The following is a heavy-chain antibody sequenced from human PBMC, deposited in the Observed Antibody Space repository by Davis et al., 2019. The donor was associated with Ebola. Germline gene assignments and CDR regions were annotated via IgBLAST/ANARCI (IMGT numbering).Heavy chain of an antibody. J-gene: IGHJ6*02. CDR1: GYTFTSYY. CDR2: INPSGGST. D-gene: IGHD5-12*01. CDR3: ARDGNIVATSPYYYYGMDV. Sequence: ASVKVSCKASGYTFTSYYMHWVRQAPGQGLEWMGIINPSGGSTSYAQKLQGRVTMTTDTSTSTAYMELRSLRSDDTAVYYCARDGNIVATSPYYYYGMDVWGQGTTVTVSS. V-gene: IGHV1-46*01.